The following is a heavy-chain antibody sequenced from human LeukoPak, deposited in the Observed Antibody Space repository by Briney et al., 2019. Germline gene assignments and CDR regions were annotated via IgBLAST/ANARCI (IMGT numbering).Heavy chain of an antibody. V-gene: IGHV1-69*02. D-gene: IGHD4-17*01. CDR1: GGTFSSYT. CDR2: IIPILGIA. Sequence: SVKVSCKASGGTFSSYTISWVRQAPGQGLEWMGRIIPILGIANYVQKFQGRVTITADKSTSTAYMELSSLRSEDTAVYYCARARNPYGDFDYWGQGTLVTVSP. CDR3: ARARNPYGDFDY. J-gene: IGHJ4*02.